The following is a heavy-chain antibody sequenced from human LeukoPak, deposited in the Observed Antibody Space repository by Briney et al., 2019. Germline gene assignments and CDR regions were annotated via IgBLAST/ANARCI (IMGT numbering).Heavy chain of an antibody. CDR2: IYYSGST. D-gene: IGHD2-2*02. V-gene: IGHV4-39*01. Sequence: SETLSLTCTVSGGSISSSSYYWGWIRQPPGKGLEWIGSIYYSGSTYYNPSLKSRVTISVDTSKNQFSLKLSSVTAADTAVYYCATKVSKDIVVVPAAIGDWFDPWGQGTLVTVSS. CDR3: ATKVSKDIVVVPAAIGDWFDP. CDR1: GGSISSSSYY. J-gene: IGHJ5*02.